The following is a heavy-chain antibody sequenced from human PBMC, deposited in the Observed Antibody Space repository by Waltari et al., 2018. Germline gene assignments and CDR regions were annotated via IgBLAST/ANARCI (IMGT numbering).Heavy chain of an antibody. J-gene: IGHJ4*02. Sequence: QVQLVESGGGVVQPGRSLRLSCAASGFTFSSYGLHWVRQAPGKGLEWGAVISYDGSNKYYADSVKGRFTISRDNSKNTLYLQMNSLRAEDTAVYYCAKDQRSSSWVFDYWGQGTLVTVSS. V-gene: IGHV3-30*18. D-gene: IGHD6-13*01. CDR1: GFTFSSYG. CDR3: AKDQRSSSWVFDY. CDR2: ISYDGSNK.